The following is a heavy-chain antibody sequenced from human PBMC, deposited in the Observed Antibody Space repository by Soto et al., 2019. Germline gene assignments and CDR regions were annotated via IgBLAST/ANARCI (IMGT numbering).Heavy chain of an antibody. CDR3: ATDLSIAALVYYGMDV. D-gene: IGHD6-6*01. CDR2: VNPNIGGT. Sequence: GXSAKVSFKGSGYTFTGYYMHWVRQAPVQGLERMGWVNPNIGGTNYAQKFQGWVTMTRDTSISTAYMEVSRLRSDDTAVYYCATDLSIAALVYYGMDVSGQGTKVTDSS. CDR1: GYTFTGYY. J-gene: IGHJ6*02. V-gene: IGHV1-2*04.